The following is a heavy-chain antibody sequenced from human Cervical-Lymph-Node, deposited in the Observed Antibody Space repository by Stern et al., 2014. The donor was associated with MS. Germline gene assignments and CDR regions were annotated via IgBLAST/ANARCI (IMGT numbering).Heavy chain of an antibody. CDR1: GYTFVSYG. CDR3: ARDKMHAFDF. CDR2: ISADSGDT. Sequence: VQLVESGPEVKKPGASVRVSCKPSGYTFVSYGISWVRQAPGQGLEWMGWISADSGDTNYAQRFQGIVTMTRDTSAGTAFMELRSLRSDDTSVYFCARDKMHAFDFWGQGTPVTVSS. V-gene: IGHV1-18*01. J-gene: IGHJ4*02. D-gene: IGHD2-8*01.